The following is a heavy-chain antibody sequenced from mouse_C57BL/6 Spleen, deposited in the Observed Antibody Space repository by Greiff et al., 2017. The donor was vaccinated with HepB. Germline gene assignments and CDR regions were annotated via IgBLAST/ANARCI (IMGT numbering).Heavy chain of an antibody. J-gene: IGHJ1*03. V-gene: IGHV5-4*01. CDR1: GFTFSSYA. CDR3: ARDRGVRDWYFDV. CDR2: ISDGGSYT. Sequence: EVMLVESGGGLVKPGGSLKLSCAASGFTFSSYAMSWVRQTPEKRLEWVATISDGGSYTYYPDNVKGRFTISRDNAKNNLYLQMSHLKSEDTAMYYCARDRGVRDWYFDVWGTGTTVTVSA. D-gene: IGHD5-1*01.